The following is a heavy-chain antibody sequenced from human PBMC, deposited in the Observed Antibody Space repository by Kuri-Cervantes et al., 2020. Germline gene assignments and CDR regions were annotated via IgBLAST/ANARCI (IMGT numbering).Heavy chain of an antibody. CDR2: ISSSSSYI. CDR3: ARRITRGGFDY. CDR1: GFTFDDYA. D-gene: IGHD3-10*01. J-gene: IGHJ4*02. V-gene: IGHV3-21*01. Sequence: GGSLRLSCAASGFTFDDYAMHWVRQATGKGLEWVSGISSSSSYIYYADSVKGRFTISRDNAKNSLYLQMNSLRAEDTAVYYCARRITRGGFDYWGQGTLVTVSS.